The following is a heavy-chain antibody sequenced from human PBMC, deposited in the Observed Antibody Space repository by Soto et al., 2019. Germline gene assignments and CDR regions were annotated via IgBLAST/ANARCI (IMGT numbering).Heavy chain of an antibody. CDR1: GGNIISGDCY. D-gene: IGHD5-18*01. CDR2: IYYSGNT. CDR3: ARIPVDTSMIYWLDP. V-gene: IGHV4-61*08. J-gene: IGHJ5*02. Sequence: SVPMSVTWTVVGGNIISGDCYWSRNRKPPGKGLEWIGYIYYSGNTNYNPSLKSRVIISVDTSKNLFSLKLTSVTAADTAVYYCARIPVDTSMIYWLDPWGQGTLVTVSS.